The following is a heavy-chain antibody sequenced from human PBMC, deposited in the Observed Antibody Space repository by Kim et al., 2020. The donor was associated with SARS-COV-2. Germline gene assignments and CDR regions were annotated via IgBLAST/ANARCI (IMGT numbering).Heavy chain of an antibody. D-gene: IGHD3-3*01. V-gene: IGHV4-34*01. CDR2: INHSGST. J-gene: IGHJ4*02. CDR1: GGSFSNYY. CDR3: ARRLGVAPYVRFLAKPLGPVDY. Sequence: SETLSLTCAVYGGSFSNYYWTWIRQPPGKGLEWIGEINHSGSTNYNPSLKSRVTISVDTSKNQFSLKLSSVTAADTAVYYCARRLGVAPYVRFLAKPLGPVDYWGQRTLVTVYS.